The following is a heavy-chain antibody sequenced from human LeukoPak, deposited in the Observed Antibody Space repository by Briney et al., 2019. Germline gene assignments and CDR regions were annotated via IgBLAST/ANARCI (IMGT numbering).Heavy chain of an antibody. J-gene: IGHJ4*02. CDR2: FEPEDGET. V-gene: IGHV1-24*01. CDR3: ATSIVVVTAYYFDY. Sequence: ALVKVSCKVSGYTLTELSMHWVRQAPGKGLEWMGGFEPEDGETIYAQKFQGRVTMTEDTSTDTAYMELSSLRSEDTAVYYCATSIVVVTAYYFDYWGQGTLVTVSS. CDR1: GYTLTELS. D-gene: IGHD2-21*02.